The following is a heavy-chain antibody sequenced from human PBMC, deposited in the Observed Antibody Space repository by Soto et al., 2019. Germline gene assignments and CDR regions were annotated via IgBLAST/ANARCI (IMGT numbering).Heavy chain of an antibody. CDR3: ARGPPRDDRSPYDAFDI. J-gene: IGHJ3*02. Sequence: SVKVSCKASGGTFSSYAISWVRQAPGQGLEWMGGIIPIFGTANYAQKFQGRVTITADESTSTAYMELISLRSEDTAVYYCARGPPRDDRSPYDAFDIWGQGTMVTVSS. CDR1: GGTFSSYA. CDR2: IIPIFGTA. V-gene: IGHV1-69*13.